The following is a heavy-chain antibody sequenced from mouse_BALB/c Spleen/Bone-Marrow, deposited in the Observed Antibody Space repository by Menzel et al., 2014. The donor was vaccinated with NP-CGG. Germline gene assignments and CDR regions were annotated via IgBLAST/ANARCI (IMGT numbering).Heavy chain of an antibody. Sequence: EVQLQESGGGWVQPGGSMKLSCVASGFTFSNYWMNWVRQSPEKGLEWVAEIRLKSNNYATHYAESVKGRFTISRDDSKSSVYLQMNNLRAEDTGIYYCTSTTVVGMDYWGQGTSVTVSS. J-gene: IGHJ4*01. CDR1: GFTFSNYW. V-gene: IGHV6-6*02. D-gene: IGHD1-1*01. CDR2: IRLKSNNYAT. CDR3: TSTTVVGMDY.